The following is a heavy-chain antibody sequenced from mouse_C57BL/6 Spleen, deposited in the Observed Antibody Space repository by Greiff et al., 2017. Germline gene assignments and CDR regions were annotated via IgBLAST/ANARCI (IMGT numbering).Heavy chain of an antibody. CDR2: IHPNSGST. V-gene: IGHV1-64*01. CDR3: ARRGHYYGSSNQAWFAY. J-gene: IGHJ3*01. Sequence: QVQLQQPGAELVKPGASVKLSCKASGYTFTSYWMHWVKQRPGQGLEWIGMIHPNSGSTNYNEKFKSKATLTVDKSSSTAYMQLSSLTSEDSAVYYCARRGHYYGSSNQAWFAYWGQGTLVTVSA. D-gene: IGHD1-1*01. CDR1: GYTFTSYW.